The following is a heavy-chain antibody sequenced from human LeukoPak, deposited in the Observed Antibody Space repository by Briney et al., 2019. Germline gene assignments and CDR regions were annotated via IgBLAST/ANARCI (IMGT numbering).Heavy chain of an antibody. J-gene: IGHJ4*02. CDR1: DLTSSSYS. CDR3: ARGSGSGSWLIDY. V-gene: IGHV3-21*01. D-gene: IGHD1-26*01. CDR2: ITSSNNHI. Sequence: GGPLRPSCAASDLTSSSYSLNWFRQPQGEGREWFSFITSSNNHIDYADSVKGRFTISRDNAKNSLYLQMNSLRAEDTALYFCARGSGSGSWLIDYWGQGALVTVSS.